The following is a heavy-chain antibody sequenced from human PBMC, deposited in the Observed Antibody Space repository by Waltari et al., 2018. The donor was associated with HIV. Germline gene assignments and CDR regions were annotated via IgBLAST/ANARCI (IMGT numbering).Heavy chain of an antibody. Sequence: QVQLQESGPGLVKPSETLSLTCSVSAAALYYWGWIRQPPGKGLEWIAYNYYSGSSNYNPSLYRRVTISEDTSKNQLSLSLTSVTAADTAVYYCATSEDGYRFDYWGQGTLVTVAS. CDR1: AAALYY. CDR3: ATSEDGYRFDY. CDR2: NYYSGSS. D-gene: IGHD2-21*01. J-gene: IGHJ4*02. V-gene: IGHV4-59*01.